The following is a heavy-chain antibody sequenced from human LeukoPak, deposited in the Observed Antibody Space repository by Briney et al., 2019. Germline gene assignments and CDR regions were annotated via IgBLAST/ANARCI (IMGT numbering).Heavy chain of an antibody. CDR2: ISGGSVST. D-gene: IGHD1-26*01. CDR1: GFTFSSYV. CDR3: AKSSGASTFRAAFDI. Sequence: PGGSLRLSCAASGFTFSSYVMSWVRQAPGKGLEWVSAISGGSVSTYYADSVKGRFTISRDNSKNTLYLQMNSPRAGDTAVFYCAKSSGASTFRAAFDIWGQGTMVTVSS. J-gene: IGHJ3*02. V-gene: IGHV3-23*01.